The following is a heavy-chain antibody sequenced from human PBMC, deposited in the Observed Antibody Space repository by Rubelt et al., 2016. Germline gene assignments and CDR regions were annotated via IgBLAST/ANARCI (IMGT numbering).Heavy chain of an antibody. J-gene: IGHJ4*02. V-gene: IGHV4-39*07. D-gene: IGHD2/OR15-2a*01. CDR3: ARDEGIFSSQGIYYFDY. Sequence: QLQLQESGPGLVEPSETLSLTCTVSGGSISSTTYYWGWIRQPPGKGLEWIGTIYYSGSTFYNPSLKSRVTISVDASKNQFSLKRSSVTAADTAVYYCARDEGIFSSQGIYYFDYWGQGTLVTVSS. CDR1: GGSISSTTYY. CDR2: IYYSGST.